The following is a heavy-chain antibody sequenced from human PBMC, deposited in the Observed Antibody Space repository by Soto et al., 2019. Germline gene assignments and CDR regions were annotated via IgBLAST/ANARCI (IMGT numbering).Heavy chain of an antibody. V-gene: IGHV3-30*18. D-gene: IGHD6-19*01. J-gene: IGHJ4*02. Sequence: QVQLVESGGGVVQPGRSLRLSCTVSGFTFSDYGMHWVRQAPGRGLEWVAVISYDGSNKRYGDPVKGRFTISRDNSKNTLYLQMNSLRAEDTGAYYCAKDHWKQWLGYLDYWGQGALVTVSS. CDR2: ISYDGSNK. CDR3: AKDHWKQWLGYLDY. CDR1: GFTFSDYG.